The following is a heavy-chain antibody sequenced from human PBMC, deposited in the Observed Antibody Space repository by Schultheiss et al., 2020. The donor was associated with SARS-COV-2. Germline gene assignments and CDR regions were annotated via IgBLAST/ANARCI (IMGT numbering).Heavy chain of an antibody. CDR2: IWYDGSNK. CDR3: AKDSRAIVVVPAAREGYFDY. Sequence: GGSLRLSCAASGFTFSSYGMHWVRQAPGKGLEWVAVIWYDGSNKYYADSVKGRFTISRDNSKNTLYLQMNSLRAEDTAVYYCAKDSRAIVVVPAAREGYFDYWGQGTLVTVSS. V-gene: IGHV3-30*02. D-gene: IGHD2-2*01. CDR1: GFTFSSYG. J-gene: IGHJ4*02.